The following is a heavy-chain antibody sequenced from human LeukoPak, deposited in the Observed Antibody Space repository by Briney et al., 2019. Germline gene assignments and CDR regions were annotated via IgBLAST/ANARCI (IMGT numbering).Heavy chain of an antibody. CDR2: ISFDGSQQ. D-gene: IGHD3-16*01. Sequence: GKSLRLSCAVSGFTFTNFGMHWVRQAPGKGLEWLAVISFDGSQQFYADSVRGRFSISRDTSKNTLYLEMTSLRVEDTAVYYCAKGGGYAVLPTRSDYWGQGTLVTVSS. CDR3: AKGGGYAVLPTRSDY. V-gene: IGHV3-30*18. CDR1: GFTFTNFG. J-gene: IGHJ4*02.